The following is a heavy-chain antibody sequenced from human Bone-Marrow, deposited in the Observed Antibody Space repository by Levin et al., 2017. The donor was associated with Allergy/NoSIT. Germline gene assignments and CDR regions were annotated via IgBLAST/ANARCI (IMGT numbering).Heavy chain of an antibody. D-gene: IGHD1-26*01. Sequence: GESLKISCATSGFTFRTHGMHWVRQAPGKGLEWVAVIWFDGSQKYYADSVKGRFTISRDNSKNKLWLQMNSLRGEDTALYYCAGGDSGSYHFDYWGQGTLVTVSS. CDR3: AGGDSGSYHFDY. V-gene: IGHV3-33*03. J-gene: IGHJ4*02. CDR1: GFTFRTHG. CDR2: IWFDGSQK.